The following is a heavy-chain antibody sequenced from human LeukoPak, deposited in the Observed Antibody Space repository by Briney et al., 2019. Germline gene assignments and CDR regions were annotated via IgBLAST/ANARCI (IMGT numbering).Heavy chain of an antibody. J-gene: IGHJ6*02. Sequence: PSETLPLTCTVSGGSISSYYWSWIRQPPGKGLEWTGYIYYSGSTNYNPSLKSRVTISVDTSKNQFSLKLSSVTAADTAVYYCASSLLLRYFDWSIPGMDVWGQGTTVTVSS. CDR3: ASSLLLRYFDWSIPGMDV. D-gene: IGHD3-9*01. CDR2: IYYSGST. V-gene: IGHV4-59*01. CDR1: GGSISSYY.